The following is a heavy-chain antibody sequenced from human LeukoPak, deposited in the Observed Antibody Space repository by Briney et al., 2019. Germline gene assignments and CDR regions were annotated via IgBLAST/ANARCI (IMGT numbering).Heavy chain of an antibody. D-gene: IGHD4-11*01. Sequence: GSLRLSCAASGLTFSNAWMSWIRQPPGKGLEWIGEINHSGSTNYNPSLKSRVTTSVDTSKNQFSLKLSSVTAADTAVYYCASAAYMPLTPAWGQGTLVTVSS. CDR3: ASAAYMPLTPA. V-gene: IGHV4-34*01. CDR2: INHSGST. J-gene: IGHJ5*02. CDR1: GLTFSNAW.